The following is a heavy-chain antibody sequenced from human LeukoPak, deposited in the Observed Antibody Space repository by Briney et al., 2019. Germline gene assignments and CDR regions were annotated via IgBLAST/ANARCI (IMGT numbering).Heavy chain of an antibody. D-gene: IGHD3-22*01. CDR1: GFTFSSYW. J-gene: IGHJ4*02. V-gene: IGHV3-7*01. CDR3: ARGPPRDISGYFNY. CDR2: IKQDGSEK. Sequence: TGGSLSLSCAASGFTFSSYWMSWVRQAPGKGLEGVANIKQDGSEKYYVDSVKGRFTISRDNAKNSLYLQVNSLRAEDTAVYYCARGPPRDISGYFNYWGQGTLVTVSS.